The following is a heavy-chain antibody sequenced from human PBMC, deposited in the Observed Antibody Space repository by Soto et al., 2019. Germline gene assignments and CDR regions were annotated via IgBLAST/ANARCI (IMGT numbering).Heavy chain of an antibody. V-gene: IGHV3-30*18. CDR3: AKDQLRVVRRVITYYYGMDV. D-gene: IGHD3-10*01. J-gene: IGHJ6*02. CDR1: GFTFSSYG. CDR2: ISYDGSNK. Sequence: QVQLVESRGGVVQPGRSLRLSCAASGFTFSSYGMHWVRQAPGKGLEWVAVISYDGSNKYYADSVKGRFTISRDNSKNTLYLQMKSLTAEDTAVYYCAKDQLRVVRRVITYYYGMDVWGQGTTVTVSS.